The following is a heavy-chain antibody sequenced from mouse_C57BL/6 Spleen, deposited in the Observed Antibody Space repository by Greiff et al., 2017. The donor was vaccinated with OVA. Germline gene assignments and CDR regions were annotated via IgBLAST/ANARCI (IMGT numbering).Heavy chain of an antibody. CDR3: ARMVDY. CDR1: GYTFTSYW. V-gene: IGHV1-59*01. Sequence: QVQLQQSGAELVRPGTSVKLSCKASGYTFTSYWMHWVKQRPGQGLEWIGVIDPSDSYTNYNQKFKGKATLTVDTSSSTAYMQLSSLTSEDSAVYYCARMVDYWGQGTTLTVSS. J-gene: IGHJ2*01. CDR2: IDPSDSYT.